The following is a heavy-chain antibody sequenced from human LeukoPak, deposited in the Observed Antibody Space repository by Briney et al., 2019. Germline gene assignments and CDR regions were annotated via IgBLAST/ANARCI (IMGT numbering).Heavy chain of an antibody. D-gene: IGHD3-10*01. J-gene: IGHJ4*02. Sequence: GSLRLSCAASGFTFSSYSMNWVRQAPGKGLEWIGRIYTSGSTNYNPSLKSRVTISVDTSKNQSSLKLSSVTAADTAVYYCATSRGVRGVFDYWGQGTLLTVSS. CDR1: GFTFSSYS. V-gene: IGHV4-4*08. CDR2: IYTSGST. CDR3: ATSRGVRGVFDY.